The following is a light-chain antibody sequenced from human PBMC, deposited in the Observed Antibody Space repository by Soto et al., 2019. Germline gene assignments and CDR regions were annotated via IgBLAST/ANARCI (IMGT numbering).Light chain of an antibody. CDR1: SSDVGAYNY. V-gene: IGLV2-14*01. CDR2: EVS. J-gene: IGLJ2*01. CDR3: GSYTSHSALT. Sequence: QSALTQPASVSGSPGQSSTISCTGTSSDVGAYNYVSWYQQLPGEAPKLMSYEVSNRPSGVSNRFSGSKSGNTASLTISGLQTEDEGDYYCGSYTSHSALTFGGGTKLTVL.